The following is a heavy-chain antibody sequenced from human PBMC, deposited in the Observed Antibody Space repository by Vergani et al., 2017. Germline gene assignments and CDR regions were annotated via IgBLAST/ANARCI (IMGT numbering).Heavy chain of an antibody. J-gene: IGHJ6*02. CDR1: GGTFSSYA. Sequence: QVQLVQSGAEVKKPGSSVKVSCKASGGTFSSYAISWVRQAPGQGLEWVGRIIRIFGTANYAQKFQGRVTLTADESTSTAYMEMSSLRSEDTAVYYCERAGPEVSAITLYCCYGLDVWGQGTTVTVSS. D-gene: IGHD2-21*01. CDR2: IIRIFGTA. CDR3: ERAGPEVSAITLYCCYGLDV. V-gene: IGHV1-69*15.